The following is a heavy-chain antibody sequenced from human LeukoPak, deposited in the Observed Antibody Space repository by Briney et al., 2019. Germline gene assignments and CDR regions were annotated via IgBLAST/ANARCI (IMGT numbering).Heavy chain of an antibody. D-gene: IGHD3-22*01. CDR2: VNPDTGDV. CDR3: ARDRPYDSDVSLRFRVVASHFDY. Sequence: GASVKVSCQASGYKFTGFCVHWLRQAPGQGLEWMGWVNPDTGDVKYAQKFQGRVTMTRDTLFRTAYMELSSLQSDDTALYFCARDRPYDSDVSLRFRVVASHFDYWGQGTRVTVSS. CDR1: GYKFTGFC. J-gene: IGHJ4*02. V-gene: IGHV1-2*02.